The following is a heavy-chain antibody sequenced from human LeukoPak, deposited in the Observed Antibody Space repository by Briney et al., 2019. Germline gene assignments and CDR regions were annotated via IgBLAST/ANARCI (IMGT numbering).Heavy chain of an antibody. D-gene: IGHD3-10*01. J-gene: IGHJ5*02. V-gene: IGHV4-59*08. CDR2: ISYRGGA. CDR3: ARTVRMGWFDP. Sequence: SETLSLTCTVSGGSISDYYWSWIRQPPGKELEWIGYISYRGGATYNPSLRSRVTMSVDTSKTHFSLKLSSVTAADTAVYYCARTVRMGWFDPWGQGTLVTVSS. CDR1: GGSISDYY.